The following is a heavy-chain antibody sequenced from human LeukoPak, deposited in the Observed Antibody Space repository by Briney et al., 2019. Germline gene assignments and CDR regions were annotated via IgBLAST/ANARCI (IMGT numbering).Heavy chain of an antibody. D-gene: IGHD6-25*01. Sequence: SETLSLTCTVSVGSISSSSYYWGLIRQPPGKGLEWIGSIYYSGSTYYNPSLKSRVTISVDTSKNQFSLKLSSVTAADTAVYYCARDDSSGGYFDYWGQGTLVTVSS. CDR3: ARDDSSGGYFDY. J-gene: IGHJ4*02. CDR2: IYYSGST. V-gene: IGHV4-39*07. CDR1: VGSISSSSYY.